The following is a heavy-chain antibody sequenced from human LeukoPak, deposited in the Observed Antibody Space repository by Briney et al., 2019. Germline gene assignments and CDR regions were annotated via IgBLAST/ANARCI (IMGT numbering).Heavy chain of an antibody. CDR2: IYYSGST. CDR3: ARDGRFPPEVLPRYFDY. Sequence: KPSETLSLTCTVSGGSVTSGSYYWGWIRQPAGKGLEWFGNIYYSGSTYYNPSLKSRVTISVETSKNQFSLKLNSVTAADTAVYYCARDGRFPPEVLPRYFDYWGQGTLVTVSS. D-gene: IGHD1-26*01. J-gene: IGHJ4*02. V-gene: IGHV4-39*07. CDR1: GGSVTSGSYY.